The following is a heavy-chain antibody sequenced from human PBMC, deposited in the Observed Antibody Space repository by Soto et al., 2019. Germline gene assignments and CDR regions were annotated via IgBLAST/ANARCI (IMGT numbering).Heavy chain of an antibody. Sequence: ASVKVSCKASGYTFTGYYMHWVRQAPGQGLEWMGWINPNSGGTNYAQKFQGWVTMTRDTSISTAYMELSRLRSDDTAVYYCARGYPLLFGNSWFDPWGQGTLVTVSS. V-gene: IGHV1-2*04. CDR2: INPNSGGT. CDR3: ARGYPLLFGNSWFDP. J-gene: IGHJ5*02. D-gene: IGHD2-21*02. CDR1: GYTFTGYY.